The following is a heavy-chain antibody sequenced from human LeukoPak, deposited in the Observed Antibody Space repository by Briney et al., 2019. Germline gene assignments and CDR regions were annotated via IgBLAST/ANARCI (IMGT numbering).Heavy chain of an antibody. J-gene: IGHJ4*02. V-gene: IGHV1-2*02. CDR2: ISPNSGGT. D-gene: IGHD6-13*01. CDR1: GYTFTGYY. Sequence: GASVKVSCKASGYTFTGYYMHWVRQAPGQGLEWMGWISPNSGGTNYAQKFQGRVTMTRDTSISTAYMELSRLRSDDTAVYYCARSYSSSWEYYFDYWGQGTLVTVSS. CDR3: ARSYSSSWEYYFDY.